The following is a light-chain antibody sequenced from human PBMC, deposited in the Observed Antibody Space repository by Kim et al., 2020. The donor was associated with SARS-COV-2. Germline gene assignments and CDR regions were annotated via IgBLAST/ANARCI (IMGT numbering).Light chain of an antibody. Sequence: QSVLTQRPSVSAAPGQKVTISCSGSSSNIGNNYVSWYQQVPGTAPKLLIYDNNKRPSGIPDRFSGSKSGTSATLGITGLETGDEADYYCGTWDGSLSGGRNWLFGGGTQLTVL. CDR3: GTWDGSLSGGRNWL. J-gene: IGLJ3*02. CDR1: SSNIGNNY. CDR2: DNN. V-gene: IGLV1-51*01.